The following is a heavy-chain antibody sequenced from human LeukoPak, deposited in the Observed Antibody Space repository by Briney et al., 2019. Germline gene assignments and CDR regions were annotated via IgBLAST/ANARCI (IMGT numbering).Heavy chain of an antibody. CDR2: IIPILGIA. CDR3: ARTHYYGSGSDHYYYYGMDG. D-gene: IGHD3-10*01. V-gene: IGHV1-69*02. CDR1: GATSATKP. Sequence: GASVKVSCKASGATSATKPISWLRKPPGQGLEWMGRIIPILGIANYAQKFQGRVTITADKSTSTAYMELSSLRSEDTAVYYCARTHYYGSGSDHYYYYGMDGWGQGTTVTVSS. J-gene: IGHJ6*02.